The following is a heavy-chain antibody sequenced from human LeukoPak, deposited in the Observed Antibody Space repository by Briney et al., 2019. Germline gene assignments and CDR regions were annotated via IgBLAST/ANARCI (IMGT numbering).Heavy chain of an antibody. CDR3: ARDAYYYDSSGYYGVDYYYGMDV. D-gene: IGHD3-22*01. J-gene: IGHJ6*02. V-gene: IGHV1-2*04. CDR1: GYTFTGYY. CDR2: INPNSGGT. Sequence: ASVKASCKASGYTFTGYYMHWVRQAPGQGLEWMGWINPNSGGTNYAQKFQGWVTMTRDTSISTAYMELSRLRSDDTAVYYCARDAYYYDSSGYYGVDYYYGMDVWGQGTTVTVSS.